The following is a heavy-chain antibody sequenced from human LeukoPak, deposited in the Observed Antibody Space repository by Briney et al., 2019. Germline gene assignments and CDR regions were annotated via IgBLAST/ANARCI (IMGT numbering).Heavy chain of an antibody. D-gene: IGHD4-23*01. CDR3: ARALRWSNAFDI. CDR2: ISYDGSNK. Sequence: PGRSLRLSCAASGFTFSSYAMHWVRQAPGKGLEWVAVISYDGSNKYYADSVKGRFTISRDNSKNTLYLQMNSLRAEDTAVYYCARALRWSNAFDIWGQGTMVTVSS. CDR1: GFTFSSYA. V-gene: IGHV3-30-3*01. J-gene: IGHJ3*02.